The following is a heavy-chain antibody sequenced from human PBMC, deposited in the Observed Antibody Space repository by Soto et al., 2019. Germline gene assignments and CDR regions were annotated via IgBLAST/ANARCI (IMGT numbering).Heavy chain of an antibody. V-gene: IGHV3-30-3*01. Sequence: QVQLVESGGGVVQPGRSLRLSCAASGFTFSSYAMHWVRQAPGKGLEWVAVISYDGSNKYYADSVKGRFTISRDNSKNTLYLQMNSLRAEDTAVYYCAKDLTIFGVCPFDPWGQGTLVTVSS. J-gene: IGHJ5*02. CDR1: GFTFSSYA. D-gene: IGHD3-3*01. CDR3: AKDLTIFGVCPFDP. CDR2: ISYDGSNK.